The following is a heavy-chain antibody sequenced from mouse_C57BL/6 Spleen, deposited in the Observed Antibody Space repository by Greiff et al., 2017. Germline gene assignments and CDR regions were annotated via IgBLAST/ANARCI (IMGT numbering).Heavy chain of an antibody. J-gene: IGHJ4*01. Sequence: ESGPGLVKPSQSLSLTCSVTGYSITSGYYWNWIRQFPGNKLEWMGYIGYDGSNNYNPSLKNRISITRATSKNQFFLKLNSVTTEDTATYYCARRVFITTVGYAMDYWGQGTSVTVSS. CDR1: GYSITSGYY. CDR3: ARRVFITTVGYAMDY. CDR2: IGYDGSN. V-gene: IGHV3-6*01. D-gene: IGHD1-1*01.